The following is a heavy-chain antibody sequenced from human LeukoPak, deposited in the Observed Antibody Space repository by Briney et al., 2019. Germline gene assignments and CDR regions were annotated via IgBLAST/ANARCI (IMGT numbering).Heavy chain of an antibody. CDR2: IDPSDSYT. CDR1: GYSFTSYW. D-gene: IGHD6-19*01. Sequence: GESLKISCKGSGYSFTSYWISWVRQMPGKGLGWMGRIDPSDSYTNYSPSFQGHVTISADKSISTAYLQWSSLKASDTAMYYCARHDGWLSHYWYFDLWGRGTLVTVSS. J-gene: IGHJ2*01. CDR3: ARHDGWLSHYWYFDL. V-gene: IGHV5-10-1*01.